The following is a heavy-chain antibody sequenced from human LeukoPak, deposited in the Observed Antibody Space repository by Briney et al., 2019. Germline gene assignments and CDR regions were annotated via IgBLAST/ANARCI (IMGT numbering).Heavy chain of an antibody. CDR3: ARDRSDYGDYFDY. CDR1: GGSISSYY. D-gene: IGHD4-17*01. Sequence: PSETLSLTCTVSGGSISSYYWSWIRQPPGKGLEWIGYIYYSGSTNYNPSLKSRVTISVDTSKNQFSLKLSSVTAADTAVYYCARDRSDYGDYFDYWGQGTLVTVSS. CDR2: IYYSGST. J-gene: IGHJ4*02. V-gene: IGHV4-59*01.